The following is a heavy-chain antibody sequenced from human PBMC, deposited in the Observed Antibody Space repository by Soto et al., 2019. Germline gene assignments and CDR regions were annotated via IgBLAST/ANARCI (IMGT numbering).Heavy chain of an antibody. V-gene: IGHV3-11*01. D-gene: IGHD1-26*01. CDR1: GFTFSDYD. CDR2: ISTSGSTI. CDR3: ARNGRTFDP. J-gene: IGHJ5*02. Sequence: QVQLVESGGGLVKPGGSLRLSCVASGFTFSDYDMSWIRQAPGKGLEWVSYISTSGSTIYYADSLKGRFTISRDNARNSLYLQMNSLRDEDTAMYFCARNGRTFDPWGQGTLVTVSS.